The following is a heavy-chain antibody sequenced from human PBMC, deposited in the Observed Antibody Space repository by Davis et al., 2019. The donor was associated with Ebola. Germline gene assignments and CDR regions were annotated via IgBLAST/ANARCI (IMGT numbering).Heavy chain of an antibody. J-gene: IGHJ5*02. D-gene: IGHD3-22*01. CDR1: GYTFTGYY. Sequence: ASVKVSCKTSGYTFTGYYMHWVRQAPGQGFEWMGWINPNSGGTKYAQKFQGRVTMTRDTSISTAYMELSRLRSDDTAVYYCARDQGYYDSSAFDPWGQGTLVTVSS. CDR3: ARDQGYYDSSAFDP. V-gene: IGHV1-2*02. CDR2: INPNSGGT.